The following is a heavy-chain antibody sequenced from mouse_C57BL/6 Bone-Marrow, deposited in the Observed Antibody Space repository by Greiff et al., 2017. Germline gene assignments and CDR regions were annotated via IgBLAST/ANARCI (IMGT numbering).Heavy chain of an antibody. CDR3: ARDYGSSYWYFDV. D-gene: IGHD1-1*01. CDR1: GYTFTSYD. J-gene: IGHJ1*03. Sequence: VQLQQSGPELVKPGASVKLSCKASGYTFTSYDINWVKQRPGQGLEWIGWSDPRDGSTKYNEKFKGKATLTVDTSSSTAYMERHSLTSEDSAVYDCARDYGSSYWYFDVWGTGTTVTVSS. V-gene: IGHV1-85*01. CDR2: SDPRDGST.